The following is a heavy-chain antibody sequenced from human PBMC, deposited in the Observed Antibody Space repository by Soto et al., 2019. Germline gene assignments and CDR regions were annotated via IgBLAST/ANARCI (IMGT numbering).Heavy chain of an antibody. V-gene: IGHV5-10-1*01. CDR1: GYSFTGYW. CDR2: IDPSDSYT. Sequence: GESLKISCKGSGYSFTGYWITWVRQMPGKGLEWMGKIDPSDSYTDYSPSFQGHVTISADKSISTAYLQWSSLKASDTAVYYCARHPPPRLSLDVNRFNWLDPWGQGTLVTVSS. D-gene: IGHD3-10*01. CDR3: ARHPPPRLSLDVNRFNWLDP. J-gene: IGHJ5*02.